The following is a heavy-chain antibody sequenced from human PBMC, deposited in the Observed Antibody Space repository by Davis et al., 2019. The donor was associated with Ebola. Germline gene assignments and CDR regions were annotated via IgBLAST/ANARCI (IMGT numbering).Heavy chain of an antibody. CDR3: AKRGGSYFDY. CDR1: GFTFSTYA. D-gene: IGHD1-26*01. CDR2: ISSNGDST. V-gene: IGHV3-64*04. J-gene: IGHJ4*02. Sequence: GGSLRLSCSASGFTFSTYAIHWIRQAPGKGLEYVSAISSNGDSTYYADSVRGRFTISRDNSKNTLYLQLNTLRAEDTAIYYCAKRGGSYFDYWGQGTLVVVSS.